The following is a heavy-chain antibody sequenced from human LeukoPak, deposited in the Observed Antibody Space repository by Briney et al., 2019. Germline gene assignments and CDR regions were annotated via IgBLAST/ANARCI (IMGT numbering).Heavy chain of an antibody. D-gene: IGHD6-6*01. CDR3: ARYDSSSRATDP. J-gene: IGHJ5*02. CDR1: GGSISSSTYY. V-gene: IGHV4-39*07. CDR2: IFYTGST. Sequence: SETLSLTCTVSGGSISSSTYYWGWIRQPPGKGLEWIGSIFYTGSTYYNPSLKSRVTISVDTSKNQFSLKLSSVTAADTALYHCARYDSSSRATDPWGQGTLVTVSS.